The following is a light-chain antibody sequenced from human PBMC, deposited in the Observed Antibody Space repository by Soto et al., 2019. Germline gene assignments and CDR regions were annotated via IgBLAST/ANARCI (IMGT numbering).Light chain of an antibody. CDR1: QSISSY. J-gene: IGKJ1*01. Sequence: DIQMTQSPSSLSASVGDRVTITCRARQSISSYLNWYQQKPGKAPKHLIYAASSLQSGVPSRYSGSGSATDFALIISSLQPEEFATYYSEQSYSATAWTVGQATKVEIK. V-gene: IGKV1-39*01. CDR3: EQSYSATAWT. CDR2: AAS.